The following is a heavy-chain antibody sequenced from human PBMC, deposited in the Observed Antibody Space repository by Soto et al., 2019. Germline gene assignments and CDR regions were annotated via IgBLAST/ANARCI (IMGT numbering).Heavy chain of an antibody. Sequence: SGPTLVNPTQTLTLTCTLSGFSHSTSSVAVGWIRQPPGQALEWLGHIYWNDDKYFSTSLKSRLSLSKDTSKNQVVLTMTNVDPLDTGTYYCARLLTAALFSYDLWGPGTLVTVSS. V-gene: IGHV2-5*04. D-gene: IGHD2-21*02. CDR1: GFSHSTSSVA. J-gene: IGHJ5*02. CDR2: IYWNDDK. CDR3: ARLLTAALFSYDL.